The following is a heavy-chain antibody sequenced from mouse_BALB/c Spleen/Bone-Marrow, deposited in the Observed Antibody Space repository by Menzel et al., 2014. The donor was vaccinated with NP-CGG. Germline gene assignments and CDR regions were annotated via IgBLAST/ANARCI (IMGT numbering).Heavy chain of an antibody. J-gene: IGHJ4*01. V-gene: IGHV1-15*01. D-gene: IGHD1-2*01. Sequence: QVQLQQSGAELVRPGASVTLSCKASGYTFTDYGMHWVKQTPVHGLEWIGGIDPETDGTAYNQKFRDKATLTADKSSSTADMEVRSLTTGDSAVYYCTRWKGINYGYGYSMDDWGQGTSVTVSS. CDR2: IDPETDGT. CDR3: TRWKGINYGYGYSMDD. CDR1: GYTFTDYG.